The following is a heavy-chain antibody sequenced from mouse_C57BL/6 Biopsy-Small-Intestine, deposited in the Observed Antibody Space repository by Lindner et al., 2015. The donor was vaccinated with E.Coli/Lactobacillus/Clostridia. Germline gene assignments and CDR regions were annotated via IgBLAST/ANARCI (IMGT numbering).Heavy chain of an antibody. J-gene: IGHJ1*01. CDR2: IDPYNGAT. CDR3: TRGDGSHWYFDV. Sequence: VQLQESGPELVKPGGSVKMSCKASGYSFTGHNMHWVKQSHGKSLEWIGYIDPYNGATSYNQKFKSKATLTVDKSSSTTYMQLSRLTSEDSAVYYCTRGDGSHWYFDVWGAGTTVTVSS. V-gene: IGHV1S29*02. D-gene: IGHD2-3*01. CDR1: GYSFTGHN.